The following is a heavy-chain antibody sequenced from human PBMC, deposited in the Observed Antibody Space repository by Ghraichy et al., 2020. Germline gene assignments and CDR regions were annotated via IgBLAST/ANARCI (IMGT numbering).Heavy chain of an antibody. CDR2: INPNSGGT. Sequence: ASVKASCKASGYTFTGYYMHWVRQAPGQGLEWMGWINPNSGGTNYAQKFQGRVTMTRDTSISTAYMELSRLRSDDTAVYYCARDRGYYGSGSYSPFDYWGQGTLVTLSS. V-gene: IGHV1-2*02. D-gene: IGHD3-10*01. CDR3: ARDRGYYGSGSYSPFDY. CDR1: GYTFTGYY. J-gene: IGHJ4*02.